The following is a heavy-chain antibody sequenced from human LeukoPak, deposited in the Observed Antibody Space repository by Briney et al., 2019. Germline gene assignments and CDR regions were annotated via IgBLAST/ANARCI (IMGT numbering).Heavy chain of an antibody. Sequence: AVKVSCKASGGTFSSYAISWVRQAPGQGLEWMGGIIHIFGTANYAQKFQGRVTITADESTSTAYMELSSLRSEDTAVYYCASSDYYGSGSYYSQDYYYGMDVWGQGTRSPSP. D-gene: IGHD3-10*01. CDR1: GGTFSSYA. V-gene: IGHV1-69*13. CDR2: IIHIFGTA. J-gene: IGHJ6*02. CDR3: ASSDYYGSGSYYSQDYYYGMDV.